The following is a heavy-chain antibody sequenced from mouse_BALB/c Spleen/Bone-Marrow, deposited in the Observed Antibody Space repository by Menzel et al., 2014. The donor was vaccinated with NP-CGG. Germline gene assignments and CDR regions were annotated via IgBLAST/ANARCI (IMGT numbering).Heavy chain of an antibody. J-gene: IGHJ2*01. Sequence: LQQPGSGLVRPGASVKLSCKASGYTFTSYWTHWVKQRLGQGLEWIGNISPGSGATTYDEKFKSKATLTVDTSSSTAYMHLTSLTSEDSAIYYCTRIFDYWGQGTTLTVSS. CDR3: TRIFDY. V-gene: IGHV1S22*01. CDR2: ISPGSGAT. CDR1: GYTFTSYW.